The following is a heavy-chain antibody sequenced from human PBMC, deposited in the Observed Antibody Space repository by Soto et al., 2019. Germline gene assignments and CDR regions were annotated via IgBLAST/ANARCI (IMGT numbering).Heavy chain of an antibody. D-gene: IGHD3-9*01. CDR1: GGTFRSYA. CDR3: ARGLRYYDILTGYYPQFDY. J-gene: IGHJ4*02. Sequence: SVKVSCKASGGTFRSYAISWVRQAPGQGLEWMGGIIPIFGTANYAQKFQGRVTITADESTSTAYMELSSLRSEDTAVYYCARGLRYYDILTGYYPQFDYWGQGTLVTVSS. V-gene: IGHV1-69*13. CDR2: IIPIFGTA.